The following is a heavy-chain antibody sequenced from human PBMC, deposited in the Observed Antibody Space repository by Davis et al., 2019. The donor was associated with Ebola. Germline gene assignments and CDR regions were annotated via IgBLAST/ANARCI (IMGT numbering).Heavy chain of an antibody. Sequence: GGSLRLSCAASGFTFSSYSMNWVRQAPGKGLEWVSYISSSSSTIYYADSVKGRFTISRDNAKNSLYLQMDSLRDEDTAVYYCARVPCGVVILCDWYFDLWGRGTLVTVSS. D-gene: IGHD3-3*01. CDR2: ISSSSSTI. V-gene: IGHV3-48*02. CDR3: ARVPCGVVILCDWYFDL. CDR1: GFTFSSYS. J-gene: IGHJ2*01.